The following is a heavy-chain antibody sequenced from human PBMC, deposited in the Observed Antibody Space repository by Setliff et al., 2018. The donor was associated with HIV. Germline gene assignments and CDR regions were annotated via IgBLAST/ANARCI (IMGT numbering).Heavy chain of an antibody. CDR3: ARYSTLTTNFDY. D-gene: IGHD4-17*01. CDR2: INHNGGT. CDR1: GGSFTGYY. Sequence: SETLSLTCAVYGGSFTGYYWTWIRQAPGKDLEWIGEINHNGGTNYNPSLKSRVTISVDRSKNQFFLRLTSVTAADTAVYYCARYSTLTTNFDYWGQGTLVTVSS. J-gene: IGHJ4*02. V-gene: IGHV4-34*01.